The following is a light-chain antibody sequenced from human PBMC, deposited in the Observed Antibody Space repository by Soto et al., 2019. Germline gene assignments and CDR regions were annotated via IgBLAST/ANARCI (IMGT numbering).Light chain of an antibody. Sequence: EIVMTQSPATLSVSPGERATLSCGASQSVSSNLAWYQQKPGQAPRLLIYGASTRATGIPARFSGSGSGTEFTLTISSLQSEDFAVYYCQQYNNWPPWYTFGQGTKLEIK. CDR3: QQYNNWPPWYT. J-gene: IGKJ2*01. V-gene: IGKV3-15*01. CDR1: QSVSSN. CDR2: GAS.